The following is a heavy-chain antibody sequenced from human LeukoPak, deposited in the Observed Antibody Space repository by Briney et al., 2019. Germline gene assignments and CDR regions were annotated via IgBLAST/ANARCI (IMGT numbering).Heavy chain of an antibody. CDR3: ARAVSGRFDY. D-gene: IGHD6-19*01. Sequence: SQTLSLTCAVSGGSISSGGYSWSWIRQPPGKGLKWIGYIYHSGSTYYNPSLKSRVTISVDRSKNQFSLKLSSVTAADTAIYYCARAVSGRFDYWGQGTLVTVSS. CDR1: GGSISSGGYS. J-gene: IGHJ4*02. CDR2: IYHSGST. V-gene: IGHV4-30-2*01.